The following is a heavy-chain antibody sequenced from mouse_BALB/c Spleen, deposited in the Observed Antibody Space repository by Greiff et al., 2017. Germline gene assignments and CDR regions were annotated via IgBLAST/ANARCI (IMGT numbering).Heavy chain of an antibody. J-gene: IGHJ4*01. CDR1: GFSLTGYG. V-gene: IGHV2-6-7*01. Sequence: QVQLKESGPGLVAPSQSLSITCTVSGFSLTGYGVNWVRQPPGKGLEWLGMIWGDGSTDYNAAFISRLSISKDNSKSQVFFKMNSLQADDTAIYYCARKGIYYGNYLYAMDYWGQGTSVTVSS. CDR3: ARKGIYYGNYLYAMDY. D-gene: IGHD2-1*01. CDR2: IWGDGST.